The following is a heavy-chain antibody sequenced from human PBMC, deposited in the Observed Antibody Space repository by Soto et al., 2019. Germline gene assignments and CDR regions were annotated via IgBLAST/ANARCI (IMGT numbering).Heavy chain of an antibody. CDR2: ISYDGSNK. J-gene: IGHJ4*02. CDR3: AKAGYSSSSPDY. D-gene: IGHD6-6*01. V-gene: IGHV3-30*18. Sequence: GGSLRLSCAASGFTFSSYGMHWVRQAPGKGLEWVAVISYDGSNKYYADSVKGRFTISRDNSKNTLYLQMNSLRAEDTAVYYCAKAGYSSSSPDYWGQGTLVNVSS. CDR1: GFTFSSYG.